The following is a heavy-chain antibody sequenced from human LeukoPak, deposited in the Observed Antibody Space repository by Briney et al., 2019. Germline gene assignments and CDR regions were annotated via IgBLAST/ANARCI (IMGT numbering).Heavy chain of an antibody. Sequence: ASVKVSCTASGYTFTSYGISWVRPAPGQGLEWMGWISAYNGNTNYAQKLQGRVTMTTDTSTSTAYMELRSLRSDDTAVYYCARVYSNYGRYLFDYWGQGTLVTVSS. CDR2: ISAYNGNT. D-gene: IGHD4-11*01. CDR1: GYTFTSYG. CDR3: ARVYSNYGRYLFDY. V-gene: IGHV1-18*01. J-gene: IGHJ4*02.